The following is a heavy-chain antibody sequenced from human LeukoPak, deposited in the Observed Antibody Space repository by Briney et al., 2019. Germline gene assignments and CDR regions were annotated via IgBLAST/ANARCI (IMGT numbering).Heavy chain of an antibody. CDR2: ISGSGGST. V-gene: IGHV3-23*01. CDR1: GFTFSSYA. CDR3: AKDDSSGYYYGYYGMDV. J-gene: IGHJ6*02. D-gene: IGHD3-22*01. Sequence: GRSLRLSCAASGFTFSSYAMSWVRQAPGKGLEWVSAISGSGGSTYYADSVKGRFTISRDNSKNTLYLQMNSLRAEDTAVYYCAKDDSSGYYYGYYGMDVWGQGTTVTVSS.